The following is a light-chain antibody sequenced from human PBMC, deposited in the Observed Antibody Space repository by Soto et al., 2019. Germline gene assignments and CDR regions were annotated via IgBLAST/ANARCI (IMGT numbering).Light chain of an antibody. J-gene: IGLJ3*02. CDR1: YSNIGSNT. CDR3: ATWDDTLRGWV. V-gene: IGLV1-44*01. Sequence: QSVLTQPPSASGTPGQGVIISCSGTYSNIGSNTVKWYRQVPGSAPKFLIYSNNERPSGVPDRFSGSKSGTSASLAISGLQSEDGADYYCATWDDTLRGWVFGGGTNVTVL. CDR2: SNN.